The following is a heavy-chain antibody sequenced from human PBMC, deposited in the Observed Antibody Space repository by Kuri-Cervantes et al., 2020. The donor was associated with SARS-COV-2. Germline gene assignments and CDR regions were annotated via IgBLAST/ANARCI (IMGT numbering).Heavy chain of an antibody. D-gene: IGHD1-14*01. J-gene: IGHJ5*02. V-gene: IGHV3-7*01. CDR2: IKQDGSEK. CDR3: ARLYRPEGA. CDR1: GFTSSSYW. Sequence: GESLKISCAASGFTSSSYWMSWVRQAPGKGLEWVANIKQDGSEKYYVDSVKGRFTISRDNAKNSLYLQMNSLRAEDTAVYYCARLYRPEGAWGQGTLVTVSS.